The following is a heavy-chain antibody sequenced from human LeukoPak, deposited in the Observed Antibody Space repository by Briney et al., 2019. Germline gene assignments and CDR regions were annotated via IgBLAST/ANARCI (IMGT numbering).Heavy chain of an antibody. CDR1: GGSFSGYY. CDR2: INHSGST. CDR3: ARIGYSYGTHFDC. V-gene: IGHV4-34*01. Sequence: SETLSLTCAVYGGSFSGYYWSWIRQPPGKGLEWIGEINHSGSTNYNPSLKSRVTISVDTSKNQFSLKLSSVTAADTAVYYCARIGYSYGTHFDCWGQGTLVTVSS. J-gene: IGHJ4*02. D-gene: IGHD5-18*01.